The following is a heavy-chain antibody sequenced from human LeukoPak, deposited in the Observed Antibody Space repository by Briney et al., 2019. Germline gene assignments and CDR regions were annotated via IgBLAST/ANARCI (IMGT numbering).Heavy chain of an antibody. CDR3: ARGPADYNKLKPGGRDGYKYKSERTPFDY. J-gene: IGHJ4*02. V-gene: IGHV4-34*01. CDR2: INRSGSP. Sequence: GSLRLSCAASGFTFSDYNMRWIRQPPGKGLEWIAEINRSGSPNYNPSLKSRVTISVDTSKNQFSLKLSSVTAADTAVYYCARGPADYNKLKPGGRDGYKYKSERTPFDYWGQGTLVTVSS. D-gene: IGHD5-24*01. CDR1: GFTFSDYN.